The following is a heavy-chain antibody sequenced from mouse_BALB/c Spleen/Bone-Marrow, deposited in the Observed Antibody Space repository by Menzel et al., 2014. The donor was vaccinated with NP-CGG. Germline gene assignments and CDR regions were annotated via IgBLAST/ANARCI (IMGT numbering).Heavy chain of an antibody. J-gene: IGHJ2*01. Sequence: QVQLQQSGAELVKPGASVKLSCKASGYTFTSYWIHWVKLRPGQGFEWIGEINPSNGGTNCNEKFKRKATLTVDKSSSTAYMQLSSLTSEDSAVYCCTIGGFDYWGQGTTLTVSS. CDR2: INPSNGGT. V-gene: IGHV1S16*01. CDR3: TIGGFDY. CDR1: GYTFTSYW.